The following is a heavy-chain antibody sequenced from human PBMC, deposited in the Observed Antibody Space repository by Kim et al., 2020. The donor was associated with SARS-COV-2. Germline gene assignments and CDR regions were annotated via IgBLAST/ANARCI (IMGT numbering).Heavy chain of an antibody. CDR2: IYYSGST. J-gene: IGHJ4*02. V-gene: IGHV4-39*01. CDR1: GGSISSSSYY. Sequence: SETLSLTCTVSGGSISSSSYYWGWIRQPPGKGLEWIGSIYYSGSTYYNPSLKSRVTISVDTSKNQFSLKLSSVTAADTAVYYCARHWAREYYGSGSFFDYWGQGTLVTVSS. CDR3: ARHWAREYYGSGSFFDY. D-gene: IGHD3-10*01.